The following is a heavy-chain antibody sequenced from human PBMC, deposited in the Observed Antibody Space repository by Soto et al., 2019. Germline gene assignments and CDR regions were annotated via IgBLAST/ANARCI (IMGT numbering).Heavy chain of an antibody. V-gene: IGHV1-69*01. CDR3: ARVTSMVRGVIDNWFDP. CDR1: GGTFSSYA. D-gene: IGHD3-10*01. J-gene: IGHJ5*02. CDR2: IIPMYGPA. Sequence: QVPLVQSGAEVKKPGSSVTVSCKASGGTFSSYAIHWVRQAPGQGLEWMGGIIPMYGPAKYAQRFQGRVTITADESTTTVYMELTSLTSQATAVYYCARVTSMVRGVIDNWFDPWGHGNLVTVSS.